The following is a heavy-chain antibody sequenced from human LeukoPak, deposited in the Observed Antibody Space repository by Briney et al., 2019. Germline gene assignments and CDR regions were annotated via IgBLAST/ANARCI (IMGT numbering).Heavy chain of an antibody. J-gene: IGHJ4*02. CDR2: ISGSGGST. Sequence: GGSLRLSCEASGYTFSSYAMSWVRQAPGKGLEWVSAISGSGGSTYYADSVKGRFTISRDNSKNTLYLQMNSLRAEDTAVYYCAKGSQGLAVELDYWGQGTLVTVSS. V-gene: IGHV3-23*01. CDR3: AKGSQGLAVELDY. D-gene: IGHD6-19*01. CDR1: GYTFSSYA.